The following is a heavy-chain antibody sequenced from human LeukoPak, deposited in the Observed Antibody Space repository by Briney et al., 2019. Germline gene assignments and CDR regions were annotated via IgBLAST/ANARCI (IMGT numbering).Heavy chain of an antibody. CDR2: INPSSGGT. Sequence: ASVKVSCKPSGYTFTGYYIHWVRQAPGQGLEWMGWINPSSGGTNSAQKFQGRVTMNRDTSISTAYMELTRLTSDDTAVYYCARGNPTPIDYWGRGTLVTVSS. CDR3: ARGNPTPIDY. J-gene: IGHJ4*02. V-gene: IGHV1-2*02. CDR1: GYTFTGYY. D-gene: IGHD4-23*01.